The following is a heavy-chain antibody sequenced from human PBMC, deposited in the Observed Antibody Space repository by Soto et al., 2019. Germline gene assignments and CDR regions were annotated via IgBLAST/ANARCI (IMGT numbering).Heavy chain of an antibody. D-gene: IGHD2-15*01. CDR2: MNPNNGNT. J-gene: IGHJ4*02. V-gene: IGHV1-18*01. Sequence: TSVKVSCKASGYTFTSYDINWVRQATGQGLEWMGWMNPNNGNTNYAQKLQGRVTMTTDTSTSTAYMELRSLRSDDTAVYYCARCGIVVVAATSSDYWGQGTLVTVSS. CDR1: GYTFTSYD. CDR3: ARCGIVVVAATSSDY.